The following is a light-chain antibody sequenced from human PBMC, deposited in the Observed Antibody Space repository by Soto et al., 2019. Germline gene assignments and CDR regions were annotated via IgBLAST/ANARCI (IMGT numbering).Light chain of an antibody. CDR1: SSNIGGNS. CDR2: DDN. V-gene: IGLV1-51*01. CDR3: GSWDSSLSAYV. J-gene: IGLJ1*01. Sequence: QSMLTQPPSVSAAPGQKVTISCNGSSSNIGGNSVSWYQQLAGAAPKLLVYDDNTRPSGIPDRFAGSKSGTSATLGITGVQTGDEADYYCGSWDSSLSAYVFGAGTKVTV.